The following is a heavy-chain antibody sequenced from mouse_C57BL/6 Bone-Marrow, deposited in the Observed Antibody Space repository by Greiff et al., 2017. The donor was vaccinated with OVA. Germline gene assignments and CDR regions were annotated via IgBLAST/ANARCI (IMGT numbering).Heavy chain of an antibody. CDR1: GYAFSSSW. J-gene: IGHJ3*01. CDR3: AREGYGNPWFAY. Sequence: SGPELVKPGASVKISCKASGYAFSSSWMNWVKQRPGKGLEWIGRIYPGDGDTNYNGKFKGKATLTADKSSSTAYMQLSSLTSEDSAVYFCAREGYGNPWFAYWGQGTLVTVSA. D-gene: IGHD2-10*02. V-gene: IGHV1-82*01. CDR2: IYPGDGDT.